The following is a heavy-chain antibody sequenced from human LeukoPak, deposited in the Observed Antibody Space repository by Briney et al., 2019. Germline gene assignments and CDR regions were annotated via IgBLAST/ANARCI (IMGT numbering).Heavy chain of an antibody. CDR3: ATGGRDCSSTSCLYYAFDI. J-gene: IGHJ3*02. CDR1: GFTFSSYS. Sequence: GGSLRLSCAASGFTFSSYSMNWVRQAPGKGLEWVSYISSSSSTIYYADSVKGRFTISRDNAKNSLYLQMNSLRAEDTAVYYCATGGRDCSSTSCLYYAFDIWGQGTMVTVSS. CDR2: ISSSSSTI. D-gene: IGHD2-2*01. V-gene: IGHV3-48*01.